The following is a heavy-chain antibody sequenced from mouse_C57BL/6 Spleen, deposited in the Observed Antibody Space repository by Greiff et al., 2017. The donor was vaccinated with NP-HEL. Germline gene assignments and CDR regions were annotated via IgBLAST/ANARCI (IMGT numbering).Heavy chain of an antibody. Sequence: EVHLVESGGGLVKPGGSLKLSCAASGFTFSSYAMSWVRQTPEKRLAWVATISDGGSYTYYPDNVKGRFTISRDNAKNNLYLQMSHLKSEDTAMYYCARELPLGEVYGSSYSWFAYWGQGTLVTVSA. CDR1: GFTFSSYA. D-gene: IGHD1-1*01. J-gene: IGHJ3*01. CDR2: ISDGGSYT. CDR3: ARELPLGEVYGSSYSWFAY. V-gene: IGHV5-4*01.